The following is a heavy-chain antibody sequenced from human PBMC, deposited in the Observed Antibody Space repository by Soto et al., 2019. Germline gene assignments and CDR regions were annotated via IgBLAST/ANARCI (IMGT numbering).Heavy chain of an antibody. Sequence: QVQLVQSXXXVXXXXXXVKVSCKASGYTFTSYGISWVRQAPGQGLEWMGWISAYNGNTNYAQKLQGRGTMTTDTSTSTAYMELRSLRSDDTAVYYCARDLRYYDSSPTFYGMDVWGQGTTVTVSS. CDR2: ISAYNGNT. J-gene: IGHJ6*02. D-gene: IGHD3-22*01. V-gene: IGHV1-18*01. CDR3: ARDLRYYDSSPTFYGMDV. CDR1: GYTFTSYG.